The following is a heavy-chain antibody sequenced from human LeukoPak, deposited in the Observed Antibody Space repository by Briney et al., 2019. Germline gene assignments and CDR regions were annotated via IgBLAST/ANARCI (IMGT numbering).Heavy chain of an antibody. V-gene: IGHV1-2*02. CDR1: GYTFTGYY. CDR3: ARDITMVRGVIITGWFDP. Sequence: ASVTVSCKASGYTFTGYYMHWVRQAPGQGLEWMGWINPNSGGTNYAQKFQGRVTMTRDTSISTAYMELRSLRSDDTAVYYCARDITMVRGVIITGWFDPWGQGTLVTVSS. D-gene: IGHD3-10*01. J-gene: IGHJ5*02. CDR2: INPNSGGT.